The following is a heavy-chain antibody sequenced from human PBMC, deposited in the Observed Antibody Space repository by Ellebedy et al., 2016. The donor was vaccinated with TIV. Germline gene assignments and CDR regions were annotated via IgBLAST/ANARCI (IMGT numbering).Heavy chain of an antibody. CDR3: ARPSFTMVRGGTFDY. V-gene: IGHV3-74*01. CDR2: INSDGSRS. Sequence: GESLKISCAASGFTFSSNWMHWVRQAPGKGLVWVSRINSDGSRSTYADSVKGRFTISRDNSKNTLYLQLNSLRAEDTAVYYCARPSFTMVRGGTFDYWGQGTLVTVSS. J-gene: IGHJ4*02. D-gene: IGHD3-10*01. CDR1: GFTFSSNW.